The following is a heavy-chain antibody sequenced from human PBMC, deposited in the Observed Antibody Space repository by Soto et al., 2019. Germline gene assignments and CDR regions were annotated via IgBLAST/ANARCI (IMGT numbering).Heavy chain of an antibody. CDR3: TRLFFSGNYEYNVDV. V-gene: IGHV3-73*02. CDR1: GFTFSGSA. CDR2: IRSKANSYAT. D-gene: IGHD3-10*01. Sequence: EVQLVESGGGLVQPGGSLKLSCAASGFTFSGSAMHWVRQASGKGLEWVGRIRSKANSYATAYAASVKGRFTISRDDSKNTAYLQMNSLKTEDTAVYFCTRLFFSGNYEYNVDVWGQGTTVTVSS. J-gene: IGHJ6*02.